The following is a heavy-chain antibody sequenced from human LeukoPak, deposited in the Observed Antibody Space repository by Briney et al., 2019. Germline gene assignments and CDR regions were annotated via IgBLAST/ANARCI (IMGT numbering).Heavy chain of an antibody. CDR1: GGSIGSNH. V-gene: IGHV4-59*08. J-gene: IGHJ4*02. CDR2: IYDSGST. D-gene: IGHD6-6*01. Sequence: PSETLSLTCIVSGGSIGSNHLSWIRQPPGKGLEWMGHIYDSGSTNYNPSLKSRVTISVDTSKNQFSLKLSSVTAADTAVYYCARLMRVAARPFDYWGQGTLVTVSS. CDR3: ARLMRVAARPFDY.